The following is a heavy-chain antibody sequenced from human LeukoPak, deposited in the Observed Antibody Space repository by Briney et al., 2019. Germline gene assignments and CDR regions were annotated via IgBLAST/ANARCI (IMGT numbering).Heavy chain of an antibody. CDR2: ISAYNGNT. J-gene: IGHJ3*02. CDR1: GYTFTSYG. Sequence: GASVKVSCKASGYTFTSYGISWVRQAPGQGLEWMGWISAYNGNTNYAQKLQGRVTMTTDTSTSTAYMELRSLRSDDTAVYYCARAPGEWEPPDGFDIWGQGTMVTVSS. D-gene: IGHD3-16*01. V-gene: IGHV1-18*01. CDR3: ARAPGEWEPPDGFDI.